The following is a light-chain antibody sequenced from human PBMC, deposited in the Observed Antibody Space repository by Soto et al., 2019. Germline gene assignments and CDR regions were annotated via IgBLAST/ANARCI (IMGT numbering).Light chain of an antibody. Sequence: ESVLTQSPGTLSLSPGERATLSCRASQSVSSSYLAWYQQKPGQAPRLLIYGASSRATGIPDRLSGSGSGTDFTHIISTLEPEDFAVYYGQQYGSSPPSITFGPGTKVDIK. V-gene: IGKV3-20*01. CDR3: QQYGSSPPSIT. J-gene: IGKJ3*01. CDR2: GAS. CDR1: QSVSSSY.